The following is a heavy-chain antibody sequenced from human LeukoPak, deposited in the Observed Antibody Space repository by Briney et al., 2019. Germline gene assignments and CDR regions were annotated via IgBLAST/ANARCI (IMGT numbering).Heavy chain of an antibody. J-gene: IGHJ4*02. CDR3: ARGRQFLRFLAF. D-gene: IGHD3-3*01. V-gene: IGHV4-34*01. Sequence: SETLSLTCAVYGGSFSGYYWTWIRQSPEKGLEWRGEVNHSGRTKYNPSFRSRVTMSVDTSKNQCSLDLTSVTAADTGVYYCARGRQFLRFLAFWGEGTLVTVSS. CDR1: GGSFSGYY. CDR2: VNHSGRT.